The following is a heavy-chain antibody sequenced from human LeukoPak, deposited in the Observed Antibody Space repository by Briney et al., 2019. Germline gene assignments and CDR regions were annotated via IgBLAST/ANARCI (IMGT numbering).Heavy chain of an antibody. CDR3: ARGGDSGWSTNPYYMDV. CDR1: GYTFTSYG. J-gene: IGHJ6*03. CDR2: ISAYNGNT. D-gene: IGHD6-19*01. V-gene: IGHV1-18*01. Sequence: ASVKVSCKASGYTFTSYGISWVRQAPGQGLEWMGWISAYNGNTNYAQKLQGRVTMTTDTSTSTAYMELRSLRSDDTAVYYCARGGDSGWSTNPYYMDVWGKGTTVTVSS.